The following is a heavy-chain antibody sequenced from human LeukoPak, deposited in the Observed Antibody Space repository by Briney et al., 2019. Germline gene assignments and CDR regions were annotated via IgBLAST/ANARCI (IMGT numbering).Heavy chain of an antibody. CDR1: GFTFSSYG. D-gene: IGHD3-9*01. CDR3: AKQDILTGYRGFDH. CDR2: IRYDGSNK. V-gene: IGHV3-30*02. J-gene: IGHJ4*02. Sequence: GGSLRLSCAASGFTFSSYGMHWVRQDPGKWLEWVAFIRYDGSNKYHADSVKGRFNTSRDNSKNTLYLQINSLRAEDTAVYYCAKQDILTGYRGFDHWGQGTLVTVSS.